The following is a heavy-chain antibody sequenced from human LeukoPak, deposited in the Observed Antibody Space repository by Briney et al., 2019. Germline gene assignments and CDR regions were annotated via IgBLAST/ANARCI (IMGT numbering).Heavy chain of an antibody. CDR3: ASFLGDTKCFDP. J-gene: IGHJ5*02. D-gene: IGHD4-17*01. Sequence: PSETLSLTCAVYGGSFSGYYWSWIRQPPGKGLEWIGEINHSGSTNYNPSLKSRVTISVDTSKNQFSLKLSSVTAADTAVYYCASFLGDTKCFDPWGQGTLVTVSS. CDR1: GGSFSGYY. V-gene: IGHV4-34*01. CDR2: INHSGST.